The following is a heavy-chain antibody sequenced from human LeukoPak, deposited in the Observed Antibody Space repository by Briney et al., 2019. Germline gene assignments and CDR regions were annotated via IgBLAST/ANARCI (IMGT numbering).Heavy chain of an antibody. D-gene: IGHD3-10*01. CDR2: INPNSSGT. CDR3: ARGSIAYYYMDV. J-gene: IGHJ6*03. Sequence: GASVKVSCKASGYTFTGYYMHWVRQAPGQGLEWMGWINPNSSGTNYAQKFEGRVTMTRDTSISTAYMELSRLRSDDTAVYYCARGSIAYYYMDVWGKGTTVTISS. CDR1: GYTFTGYY. V-gene: IGHV1-2*02.